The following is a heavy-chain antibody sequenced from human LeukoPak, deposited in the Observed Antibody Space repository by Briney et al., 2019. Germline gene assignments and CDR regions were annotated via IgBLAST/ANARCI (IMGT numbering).Heavy chain of an antibody. V-gene: IGHV3-7*01. CDR1: GFTFSTYW. CDR3: ARILSEMAYNSWPNFDS. D-gene: IGHD6-13*01. Sequence: GGSLRLSCVGSGFTFSTYWMSWVRQAPGGGLEWVASIKYDGSEEYFVGSVEGRFSISRDNAKNSVFLQMNSLRAEDTAFYYCARILSEMAYNSWPNFDSWGQGTLVTVSS. CDR2: IKYDGSEE. J-gene: IGHJ4*02.